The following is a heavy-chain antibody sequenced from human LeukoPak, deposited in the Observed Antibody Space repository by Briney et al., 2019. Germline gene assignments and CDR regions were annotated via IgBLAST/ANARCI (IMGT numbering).Heavy chain of an antibody. V-gene: IGHV1-18*01. CDR1: GYTFTSYG. Sequence: ASVKVSCKASGYTFTSYGISWVRQAPGQGLEWMGWISAYNGNTNYAQKLQGRVTMTTDTSTSTAYMELRSLRSDDTAVYYCARFIVVVPAAPFFDYWGQGTLVTVSS. J-gene: IGHJ4*02. CDR3: ARFIVVVPAAPFFDY. D-gene: IGHD2-2*01. CDR2: ISAYNGNT.